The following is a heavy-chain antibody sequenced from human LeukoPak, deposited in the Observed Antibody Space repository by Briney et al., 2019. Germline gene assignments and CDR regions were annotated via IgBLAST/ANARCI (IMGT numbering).Heavy chain of an antibody. CDR1: GYTFTDYF. V-gene: IGHV1-2*02. CDR2: INPNSGGT. CDR3: ARDPGYSSPRGDY. D-gene: IGHD5-18*01. Sequence: GASVKVSSKASGYTFTDYFMHWVRQAPGQGLEWMGWINPNSGGTHYAQKFQGRVTMTRDTSISTAYMELGRLRSDDTAVYYCARDPGYSSPRGDYWGQGTLVTVSS. J-gene: IGHJ4*02.